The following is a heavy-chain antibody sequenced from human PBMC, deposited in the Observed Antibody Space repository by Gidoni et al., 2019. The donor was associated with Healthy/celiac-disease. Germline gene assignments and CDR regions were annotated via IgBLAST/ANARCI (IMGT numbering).Heavy chain of an antibody. J-gene: IGHJ3*02. Sequence: QVQLQESGPGLVTPSQPLSLTCTVSGGSISSGGYYWSWIRQHPGKGLEWIGYLYYSGSTYYNPSLKSRVTISVDTSKNQFSLKLSSVTAADTAVYYCARENLGYCSSTSCSDAFDIWGQGTMVTVSS. V-gene: IGHV4-31*03. CDR2: LYYSGST. CDR3: ARENLGYCSSTSCSDAFDI. CDR1: GGSISSGGYY. D-gene: IGHD2-2*01.